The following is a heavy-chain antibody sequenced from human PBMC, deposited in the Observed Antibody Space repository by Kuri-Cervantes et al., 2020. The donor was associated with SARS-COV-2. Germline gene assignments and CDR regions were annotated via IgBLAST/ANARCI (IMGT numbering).Heavy chain of an antibody. D-gene: IGHD3-3*01. J-gene: IGHJ1*01. Sequence: GESLKISCAASGCTFSSYSMNWVRQAPGKGLEWVSSISSDSSYIHYADSVKGRFTISRDNAKNSLYLHMNSLRAEDTAVYYCARDSDDDVWSGYSTAEYFQHWGQGTLVTVSS. CDR3: ARDSDDDVWSGYSTAEYFQH. CDR2: ISSDSSYI. V-gene: IGHV3-21*01. CDR1: GCTFSSYS.